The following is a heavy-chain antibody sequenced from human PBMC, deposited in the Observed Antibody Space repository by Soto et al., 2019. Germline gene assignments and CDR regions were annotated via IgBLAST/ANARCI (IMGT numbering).Heavy chain of an antibody. D-gene: IGHD2-15*01. CDR1: GFTFSSYW. CDR3: ARDDVLCDGGRCYGIPLDV. CDR2: IKQEGSEK. Sequence: PGGSLRLSCAASGFTFSSYWMSWVRQATGKGLERVAKIKQEGSEKYYVDSVKGRFTISRDTSENTLNLQMDSLRVEDTAVFYCARDDVLCDGGRCYGIPLDVWGKGTTVTVSS. J-gene: IGHJ6*04. V-gene: IGHV3-7*04.